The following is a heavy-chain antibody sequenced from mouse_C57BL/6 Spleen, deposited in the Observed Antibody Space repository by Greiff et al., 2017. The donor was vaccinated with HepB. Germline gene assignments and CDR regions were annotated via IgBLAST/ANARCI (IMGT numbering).Heavy chain of an antibody. J-gene: IGHJ2*01. CDR3: ARGWLLTLDY. Sequence: EVKLMESGGGLVQPGGSLKLSCAASGFTFSDYYMYWVRQTPEKRLEWVAYISNGGGSTYYPDTVKGRFTISRDNAKNTLYLQMSRLKSEDTAMYYCARGWLLTLDYWGQGTTLTVSS. D-gene: IGHD2-3*01. CDR1: GFTFSDYY. CDR2: ISNGGGST. V-gene: IGHV5-12*01.